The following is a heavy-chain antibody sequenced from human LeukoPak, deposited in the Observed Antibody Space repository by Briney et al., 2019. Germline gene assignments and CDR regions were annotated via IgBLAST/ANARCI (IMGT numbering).Heavy chain of an antibody. J-gene: IGHJ6*03. V-gene: IGHV3-53*01. Sequence: GGSLRPSCAASGFIVSGHYMSWVRQAPGEGLEWVSLIYTSGTTTYADSVKGRFTISRDPSKNTLFLQMNRLRVEDTAVYYCARDKPGFLEGDMDVWGIGTTVTVSS. CDR2: IYTSGTT. D-gene: IGHD3-3*01. CDR3: ARDKPGFLEGDMDV. CDR1: GFIVSGHY.